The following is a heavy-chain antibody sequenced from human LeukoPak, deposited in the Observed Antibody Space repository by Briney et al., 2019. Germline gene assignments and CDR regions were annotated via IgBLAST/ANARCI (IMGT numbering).Heavy chain of an antibody. CDR2: IYGGGST. Sequence: GGSLTLSCAASGFTVSSKYMSWVRQAPGKGLEWVSVIYGGGSTYYADSVKGRFTISRDNSKNTVYLQMNSLRAEDTAVYYCARESSGWLLLFDYWGQGTLVTVSS. V-gene: IGHV3-66*01. CDR3: ARESSGWLLLFDY. CDR1: GFTVSSKY. J-gene: IGHJ4*02. D-gene: IGHD5-24*01.